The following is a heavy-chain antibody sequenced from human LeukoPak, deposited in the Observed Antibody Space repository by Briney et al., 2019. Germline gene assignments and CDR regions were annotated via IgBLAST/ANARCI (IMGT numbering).Heavy chain of an antibody. CDR2: VDDTGT. CDR3: AREGGSLTKVTYYGLDV. CDR1: GFSVSHHN. J-gene: IGHJ6*02. V-gene: IGHV3-66*01. Sequence: QPGGSLRLSCAASGFSVSHHNLNWVRQAPGRGLDWVASVDDTGTHYADSVKGRFDISTDTSKNMVSLHLSDVRDDDTGLYFCAREGGSLTKVTYYGLDVWGPGTTVIVSS. D-gene: IGHD1-1*01.